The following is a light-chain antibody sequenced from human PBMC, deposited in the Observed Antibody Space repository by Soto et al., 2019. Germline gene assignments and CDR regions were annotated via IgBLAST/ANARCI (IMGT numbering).Light chain of an antibody. V-gene: IGLV2-18*01. CDR3: SLDTSSSTAYV. CDR2: EVS. J-gene: IGLJ1*01. Sequence: QSALTQPPSVSGSPGQSVTISCTGTSSDVGSYNRVSWYQQPPGTAPKLMIYEVSNRPSGVPDRFSGSKSGNTASLTISGRQAEDEADYYCSLDTSSSTAYVFGTGTKLTVL. CDR1: SSDVGSYNR.